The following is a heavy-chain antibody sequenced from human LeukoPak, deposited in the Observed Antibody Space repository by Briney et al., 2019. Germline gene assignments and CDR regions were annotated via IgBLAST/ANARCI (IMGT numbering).Heavy chain of an antibody. CDR1: GFTFSSYA. CDR3: ARHRLVRGLFTDYYFDY. CDR2: ISGSGGRT. Sequence: GGSLRLSCGASGFTFSSYALTWVRQAPGRGLEWVSPISGSGGRTNYTDSVKGRFTISRDSSKTTLSLQMNSLRAEDTAVYYCARHRLVRGLFTDYYFDYWGQGVLVTVSS. V-gene: IGHV3-23*01. D-gene: IGHD3-10*01. J-gene: IGHJ4*02.